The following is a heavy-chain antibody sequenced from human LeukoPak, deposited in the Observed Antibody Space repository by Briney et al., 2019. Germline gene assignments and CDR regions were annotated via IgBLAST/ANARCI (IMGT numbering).Heavy chain of an antibody. Sequence: SVKVSCKGSGGTFNNYGLNWARQAPGQGLEWMGGIIPVYGTANYAQKFRDRVTITSDESTSTTYMELSSLRSEDTAVYYCARSGGLGASNADAFDIWGQGTTVTVSS. D-gene: IGHD1-26*01. CDR1: GGTFNNYG. CDR2: IIPVYGTA. J-gene: IGHJ3*02. CDR3: ARSGGLGASNADAFDI. V-gene: IGHV1-69*13.